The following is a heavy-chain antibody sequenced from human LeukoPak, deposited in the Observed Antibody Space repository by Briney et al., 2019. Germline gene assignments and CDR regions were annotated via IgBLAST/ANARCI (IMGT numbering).Heavy chain of an antibody. D-gene: IGHD5-24*01. CDR2: LYYSGNT. V-gene: IGHV4-30-4*07. J-gene: IGHJ3*02. CDR1: GDSSSRGSYS. Sequence: PSETLSLTCTVSGDSSSRGSYSWSWIRQPPGKGLEWIGHLYYSGNTYYNPSLKSRVNTSMDTSNNQFSLRLTSVTAADTAVYFCARGAVGMTTIYAFDIWGQGTLVTVSS. CDR3: ARGAVGMTTIYAFDI.